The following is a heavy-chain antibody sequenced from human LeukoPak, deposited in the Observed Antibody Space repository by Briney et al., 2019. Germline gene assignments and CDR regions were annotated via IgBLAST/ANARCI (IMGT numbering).Heavy chain of an antibody. CDR2: INPTSGST. Sequence: ASVNVSCKASGYSFTAYYMHWVRQAPGQGLEWMGWINPTSGSTNYAQTFRGRVTLTSDTSITTAHMELSRLKSDDTAVYYCAGGNLSGDHDFWGQGTLVTVSS. J-gene: IGHJ4*02. V-gene: IGHV1-2*02. CDR1: GYSFTAYY. CDR3: AGGNLSGDHDF. D-gene: IGHD1-26*01.